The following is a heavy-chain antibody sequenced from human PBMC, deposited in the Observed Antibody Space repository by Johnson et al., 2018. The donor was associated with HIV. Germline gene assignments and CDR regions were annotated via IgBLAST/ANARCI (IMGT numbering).Heavy chain of an antibody. CDR2: IYSGGST. Sequence: VQLVESGGGVVQPGRSLRLSCAASGFNFSSNGMFWVRQAPGKGLEWVSVIYSGGSTYYADSVKGRFTISRDNSKNTLYLQMKSLRLEDTALYFCARDLTWEMQDTFDLWGQGTMVTVSS. D-gene: IGHD1-26*01. J-gene: IGHJ3*01. CDR1: GFNFSSNG. V-gene: IGHV3-66*02. CDR3: ARDLTWEMQDTFDL.